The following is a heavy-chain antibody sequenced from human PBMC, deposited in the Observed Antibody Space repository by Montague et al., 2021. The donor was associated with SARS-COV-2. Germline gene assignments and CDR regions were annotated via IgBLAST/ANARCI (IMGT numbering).Heavy chain of an antibody. CDR3: AMLYGGGGGRGY. CDR1: GGPIDGNH. Sequence: SETLSLTYTVSGGPIDGNHWTWVRQSPGKGLEWIGQIGSTNYNPSLESRISTSVDTSKSQFSLNLASVTAADSAIYYCAMLYGGGGGRGYWGQGTLVTVSS. D-gene: IGHD4-23*01. CDR2: IGST. V-gene: IGHV4-59*01. J-gene: IGHJ4*02.